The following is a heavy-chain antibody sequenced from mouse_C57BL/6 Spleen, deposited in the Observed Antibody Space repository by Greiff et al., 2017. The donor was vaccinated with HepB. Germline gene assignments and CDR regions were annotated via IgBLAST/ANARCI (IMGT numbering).Heavy chain of an antibody. CDR2: IDPENGDT. CDR1: GFNIKDDY. D-gene: IGHD1-1*01. V-gene: IGHV14-4*01. CDR3: TFFITTVVARFDY. Sequence: EVQLQQSGAELVRPGASVKLSCTASGFNIKDDYMHWVKQRPEQGLEWIGWIDPENGDTEYASKFQGKATITADTSSNTAYLQLSSLTSEDTAVYYCTFFITTVVARFDYWGQGTTLTVSS. J-gene: IGHJ2*01.